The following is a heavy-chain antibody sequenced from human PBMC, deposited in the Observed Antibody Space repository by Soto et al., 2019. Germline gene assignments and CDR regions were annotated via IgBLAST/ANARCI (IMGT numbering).Heavy chain of an antibody. J-gene: IGHJ4*02. V-gene: IGHV4-39*01. CDR3: ARLEGLATISYYFDF. Sequence: SETLSLTCTVSGGSISSSSYYWGWIRQPPGKGLEWIGSIYYSGSTYYNPSLKSRVTISVDTSKNQFSLKLNSVTAADSAVYFCARLEGLATISYYFDFWGPGALVTVSS. CDR1: GGSISSSSYY. CDR2: IYYSGST. D-gene: IGHD3-9*01.